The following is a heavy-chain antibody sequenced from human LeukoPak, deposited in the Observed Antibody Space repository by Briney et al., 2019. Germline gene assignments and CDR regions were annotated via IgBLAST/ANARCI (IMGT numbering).Heavy chain of an antibody. CDR3: ARGPYSSGWYSGRWFDP. Sequence: PSETLSLTCDVYGGSFSGYYWSWIRQPPGKGLEWIGEINHSGSTNYNPSLKSRVTISVDTSKNQFSLKLSSVTAADTAVYYRARGPYSSGWYSGRWFDPWGQGTLVSVSS. D-gene: IGHD6-19*01. CDR1: GGSFSGYY. J-gene: IGHJ5*02. V-gene: IGHV4-34*01. CDR2: INHSGST.